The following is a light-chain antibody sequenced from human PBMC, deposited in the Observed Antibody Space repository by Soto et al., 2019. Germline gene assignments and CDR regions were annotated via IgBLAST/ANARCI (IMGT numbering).Light chain of an antibody. V-gene: IGLV2-14*03. Sequence: QSALTQPASISGSPGQSITNSCTGTSSDVGGYNYVSWYQQYPGKAPKLMIYDVDNRPSGVSNRFSGSKSGKTASLTISGLQAEDEADYYCSSYTSSSTVIFGGGTKLTVL. CDR3: SSYTSSSTVI. CDR2: DVD. J-gene: IGLJ2*01. CDR1: SSDVGGYNY.